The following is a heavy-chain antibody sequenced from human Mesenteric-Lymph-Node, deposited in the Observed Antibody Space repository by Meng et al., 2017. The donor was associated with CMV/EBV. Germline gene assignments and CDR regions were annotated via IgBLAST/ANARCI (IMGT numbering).Heavy chain of an antibody. D-gene: IGHD6-13*01. CDR2: INSDGSRT. V-gene: IGHV3-74*01. J-gene: IGHJ5*02. Sequence: GESLKISCAASGITFRSFWMQWVRQVPGKGLVWVSRINSDGSRTSYADSVKGRFTISRDNAKNTLYLQMNSLRAEDTAVYYCARDLAAGTFDPWGQGTLVTVSS. CDR3: ARDLAAGTFDP. CDR1: GITFRSFW.